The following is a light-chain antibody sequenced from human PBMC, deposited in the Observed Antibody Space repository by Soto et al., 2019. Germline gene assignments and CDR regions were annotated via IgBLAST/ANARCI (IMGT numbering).Light chain of an antibody. CDR3: SSYAASNNFYFV. CDR2: EVT. V-gene: IGLV2-8*01. Sequence: QSALTQPPSASGSPGQSVTISCTGTSSDDGGYNYVSWYQQYPGRAPKLMIYEVTNRPSGVPDRFSGSKSVNTASLTVSGLQVEDEADYYCSSYAASNNFYFVFGGGTKLTVL. CDR1: SSDDGGYNY. J-gene: IGLJ3*02.